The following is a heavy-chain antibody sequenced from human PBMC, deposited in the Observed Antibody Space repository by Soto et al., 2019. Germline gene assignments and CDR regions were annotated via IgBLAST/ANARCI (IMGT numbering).Heavy chain of an antibody. CDR1: GGSINTGGYY. D-gene: IGHD2-15*01. J-gene: IGHJ5*02. Sequence: QVQLQESGPGLVKPSQTLSLTCTVSGGSINTGGYYWGWIRHLPGEGLEWIGHIFYTGTAYYNPSLRSRVTVSIDTSAKQFSLHMYSVTAADTAMYYCARRLDDTPETFFNWFDPWGQGILVTVSS. CDR2: IFYTGTA. V-gene: IGHV4-31*03. CDR3: ARRLDDTPETFFNWFDP.